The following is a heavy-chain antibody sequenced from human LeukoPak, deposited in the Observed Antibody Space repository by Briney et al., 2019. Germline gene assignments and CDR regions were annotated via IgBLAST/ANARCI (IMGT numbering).Heavy chain of an antibody. Sequence: GGSLRLSCVASGFTFSNYWMSWVRQAPGKGLEWVANIKQDGSEKYYVDSVKGRFTISRDNAKNSLYLQMDSLRAEDTAVYYCAREVTPYYWGQGTLVTISS. V-gene: IGHV3-7*01. CDR1: GFTFSNYW. J-gene: IGHJ4*02. CDR3: AREVTPYY. D-gene: IGHD2-21*02. CDR2: IKQDGSEK.